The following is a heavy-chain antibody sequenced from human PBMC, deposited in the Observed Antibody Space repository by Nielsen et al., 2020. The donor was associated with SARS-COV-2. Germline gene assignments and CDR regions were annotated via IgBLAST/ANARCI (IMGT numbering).Heavy chain of an antibody. CDR1: GYSFTSHW. D-gene: IGHD2-2*01. Sequence: GESLKISCKGPGYSFTSHWITRVRQMPGKGLEWLGRIDPRDSYVDYSPSFQGHVAISADKSISTAYLQWSSLKASDTAMYYCARYASEYYYYYYMDVWGRGTTVTVSS. J-gene: IGHJ6*03. CDR3: ARYASEYYYYYYMDV. CDR2: IDPRDSYV. V-gene: IGHV5-10-1*01.